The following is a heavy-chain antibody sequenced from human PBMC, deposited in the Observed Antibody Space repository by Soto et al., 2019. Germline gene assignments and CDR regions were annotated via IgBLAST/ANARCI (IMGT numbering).Heavy chain of an antibody. CDR1: GGTFSSYA. CDR2: IIPIFGTA. Sequence: QVQLVQSGAEVKKPGSSVKVSCKASGGTFSSYAISWVRQAPGQGLEWMGGIIPIFGTANYAQKFQGRVXMXEXXSTSTAYMELSSLRSEDTAGYYCAGAVGEQWLVDYWGQGSLVTVSS. D-gene: IGHD6-19*01. V-gene: IGHV1-69*12. J-gene: IGHJ4*02. CDR3: AGAVGEQWLVDY.